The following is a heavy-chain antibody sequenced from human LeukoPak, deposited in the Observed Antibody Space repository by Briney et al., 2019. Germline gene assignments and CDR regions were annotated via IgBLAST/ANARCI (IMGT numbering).Heavy chain of an antibody. CDR1: GFTFSSYA. J-gene: IGHJ4*02. D-gene: IGHD3-16*01. CDR2: ISGSGGST. V-gene: IGHV3-23*01. Sequence: GGSLRLSCAASGFTFSSYAMSWVRQAPGKGLEWVSDISGSGGSTYYADSVKGGFTISRDNSKNTLYLQMNSLRAEDTAVYYCAKGWRGGTFDYWGQGTLVTVSS. CDR3: AKGWRGGTFDY.